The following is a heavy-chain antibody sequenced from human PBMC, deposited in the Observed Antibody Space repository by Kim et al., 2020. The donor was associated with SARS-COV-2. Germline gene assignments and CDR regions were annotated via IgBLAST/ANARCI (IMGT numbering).Heavy chain of an antibody. V-gene: IGHV1-69*13. J-gene: IGHJ6*02. CDR3: AREVVVTPVGGMDV. D-gene: IGHD2-21*02. CDR1: GGTFSSYA. Sequence: SVKVSCKASGGTFSSYAISWVRQAPGQGLECMGGIIPIFGTANYAQKFQGRVTITADESTSTAYMELSSLRSEDTAVYYCAREVVVTPVGGMDVWGQGTTVTVSS. CDR2: IIPIFGTA.